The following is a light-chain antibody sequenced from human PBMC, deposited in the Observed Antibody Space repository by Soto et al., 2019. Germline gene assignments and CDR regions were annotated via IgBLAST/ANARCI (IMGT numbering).Light chain of an antibody. CDR1: SSDVGGYNY. J-gene: IGLJ2*01. CDR3: SSYTSGSTRGVV. V-gene: IGLV2-14*01. CDR2: EVS. Sequence: QSVLTQPASVSGSPGQSITISCTGTSSDVGGYNYVSWYQQYPGIAPKIMIFEVSNRPSGVSSRFSGSKSGNTASLTISGLQAEDEADYYCSSYTSGSTRGVVFGGGTKLTVL.